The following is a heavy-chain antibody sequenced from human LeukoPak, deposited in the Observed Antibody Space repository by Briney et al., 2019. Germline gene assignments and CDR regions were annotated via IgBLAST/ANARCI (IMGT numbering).Heavy chain of an antibody. CDR1: GYTFTSYD. J-gene: IGHJ3*02. D-gene: IGHD2-15*01. V-gene: IGHV1-8*01. CDR3: ARDVYCSGGSCYWSYGAFDI. Sequence: GASVKVSCKASGYTFTSYDINWVRQASGQGLEWMGWMNPNSGNTGYAQKFQGRVIMTRNTPTNTAYMELSSLRSEDTAVYYCARDVYCSGGSCYWSYGAFDIWGQGTMVTVSS. CDR2: MNPNSGNT.